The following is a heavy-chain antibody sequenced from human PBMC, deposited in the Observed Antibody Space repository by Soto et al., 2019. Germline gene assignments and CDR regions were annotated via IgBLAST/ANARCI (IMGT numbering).Heavy chain of an antibody. J-gene: IGHJ6*02. Sequence: QVQLVQSGAAVKKPGSSVKVSCKASGGTFSSYAISWVRQAPGQGLEWMGGIIPIFGTANYAQKFQGRVTITADESTSTAYMELSSLRSEDTAVYYCASRRGYSGYDSFSYYYGMDVWGQGTTVTVSS. CDR3: ASRRGYSGYDSFSYYYGMDV. V-gene: IGHV1-69*12. CDR2: IIPIFGTA. CDR1: GGTFSSYA. D-gene: IGHD5-12*01.